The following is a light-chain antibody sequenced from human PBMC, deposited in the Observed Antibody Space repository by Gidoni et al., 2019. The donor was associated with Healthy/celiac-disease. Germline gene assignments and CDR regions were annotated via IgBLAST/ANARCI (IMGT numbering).Light chain of an antibody. J-gene: IGKJ4*01. V-gene: IGKV3-11*01. CDR3: QKRSNWLT. Sequence: EIVLTQSPAALSLSPGERATLSCRASQSVSSYLAWYQQNPGQAPRLLIYDASNRATGIPARFSGSGSGTDFTLTISSLEPEDFAVYYCQKRSNWLTFGGGTKVEIK. CDR1: QSVSSY. CDR2: DAS.